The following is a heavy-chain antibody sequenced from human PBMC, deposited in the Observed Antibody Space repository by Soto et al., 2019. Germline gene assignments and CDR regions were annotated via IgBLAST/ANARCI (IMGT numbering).Heavy chain of an antibody. CDR3: ARAGYSTLDP. J-gene: IGHJ5*02. Sequence: SETLALTCTVSGGCISSYYWSWIRQPPGKGLECIGYIDYSGSTNYSPSLKGRGTISVDTSNNQFSLKLSSVTAADTAVYYCARAGYSTLDPWGQGTPVPVSS. V-gene: IGHV4-59*01. CDR1: GGCISSYY. D-gene: IGHD6-13*01. CDR2: IDYSGST.